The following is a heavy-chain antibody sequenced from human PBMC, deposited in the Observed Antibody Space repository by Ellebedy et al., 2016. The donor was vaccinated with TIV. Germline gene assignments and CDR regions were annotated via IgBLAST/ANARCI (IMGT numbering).Heavy chain of an antibody. J-gene: IGHJ5*02. CDR1: GYSIRSGYY. Sequence: SETLSLTCTVSGYSIRSGYYWGWIRQPPGKGLEWIGNMYQSGSTHYNPSLKSRVNISVDTSKNQFSLKLSSVTAADTAVYYCARLTTVNTGGSRFDPWGQGTLVTVSS. CDR3: ARLTTVNTGGSRFDP. CDR2: MYQSGST. D-gene: IGHD4-17*01. V-gene: IGHV4-38-2*02.